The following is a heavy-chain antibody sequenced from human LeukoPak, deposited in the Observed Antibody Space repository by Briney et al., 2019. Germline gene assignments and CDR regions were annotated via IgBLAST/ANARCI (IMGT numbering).Heavy chain of an antibody. CDR1: SGSISTSNYY. V-gene: IGHV4-39*07. D-gene: IGHD2-2*01. CDR3: ARTTEGYCRSTSCYGFYYSYYMDV. J-gene: IGHJ6*03. CDR2: IFYSGST. Sequence: SETLSLTCTVSSGSISTSNYYWGWVRQPPGKALEWIGNIFYSGSTYYSPSLKSRVTISLDTSRNQFSLKLSSVIAADTAVYYCARTTEGYCRSTSCYGFYYSYYMDVWGKGTTITISS.